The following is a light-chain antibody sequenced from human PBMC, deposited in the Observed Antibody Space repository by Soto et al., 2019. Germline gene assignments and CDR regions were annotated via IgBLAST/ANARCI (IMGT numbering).Light chain of an antibody. CDR1: QSLLYSSNSKDY. J-gene: IGKJ1*01. Sequence: DIVMTQSPDSLAVSLGERATINCKSSQSLLYSSNSKDYLVWYQQKPGQPPKLLIYWASTRGSGVPDRFSGSGSGTDFTLTISSLQAEDVAVYYCQQYYSIPCTFGQGTTVEIK. CDR3: QQYYSIPCT. CDR2: WAS. V-gene: IGKV4-1*01.